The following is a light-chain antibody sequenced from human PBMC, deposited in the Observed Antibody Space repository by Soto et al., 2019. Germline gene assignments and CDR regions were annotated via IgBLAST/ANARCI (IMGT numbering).Light chain of an antibody. J-gene: IGKJ1*01. CDR2: KAS. Sequence: AIRVNQSPAALSAYTGDRVTISCRASQGISSYLAWYQKKPGKAPKLLIYKASTLKSGVPSRFSGSGSGTEFTLTISSLQPDDFATYYCQHYNSYSEAFGQGTKVDIK. CDR3: QHYNSYSEA. V-gene: IGKV1-8*01. CDR1: QGISSY.